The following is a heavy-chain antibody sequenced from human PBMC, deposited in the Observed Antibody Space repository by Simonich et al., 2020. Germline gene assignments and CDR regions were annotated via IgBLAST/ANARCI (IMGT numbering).Heavy chain of an antibody. V-gene: IGHV3-30*07. D-gene: IGHD6-6*01. CDR3: ARDLGSSYYFDY. CDR1: GFTFSSYA. J-gene: IGHJ4*02. Sequence: GGGVVQPGRSLRLSCAASGFTFSSYAMHWVRQAPGKGLEWVAVKSYDGSNKYYADSVKGRFTISRDNSKNTLYLQMNSLRAEDTAVYYCARDLGSSYYFDYWGQGTLVTVSS. CDR2: KSYDGSNK.